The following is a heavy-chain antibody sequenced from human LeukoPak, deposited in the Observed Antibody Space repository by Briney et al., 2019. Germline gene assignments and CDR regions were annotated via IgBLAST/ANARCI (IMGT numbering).Heavy chain of an antibody. CDR2: IKQDGSEK. D-gene: IGHD3-9*01. CDR3: AGGSGYLITS. CDR1: GFSITDHH. Sequence: AGGSLRLSCAGAGFSITDHHMDWVRQAPGKGLEWLAIIKQDGSEKHYKGSVEGRFTISRDNAKNSLHLQMNSLRAEDTAVYYCAGGSGYLITSWGQGTLVTVSS. J-gene: IGHJ5*02. V-gene: IGHV3-7*01.